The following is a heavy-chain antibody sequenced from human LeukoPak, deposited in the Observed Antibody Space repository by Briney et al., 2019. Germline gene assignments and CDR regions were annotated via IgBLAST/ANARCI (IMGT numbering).Heavy chain of an antibody. J-gene: IGHJ6*02. D-gene: IGHD4-17*01. V-gene: IGHV5-51*01. CDR3: ARHCYGDSLPGAFYGMDV. Sequence: GESLNTPCKGSGYSFTSCWIGWVRQLPGKGLEWRVIFYHGDSDTRYSPSFQGQVTISAEKSISTAYLQWSSLKASDTAMYYCARHCYGDSLPGAFYGMDVWGQGTTVTVSS. CDR2: FYHGDSDT. CDR1: GYSFTSCW.